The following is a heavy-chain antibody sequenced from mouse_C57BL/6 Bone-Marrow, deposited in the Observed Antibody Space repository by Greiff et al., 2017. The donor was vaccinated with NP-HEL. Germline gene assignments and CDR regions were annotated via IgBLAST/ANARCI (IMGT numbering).Heavy chain of an antibody. J-gene: IGHJ2*01. CDR3: TRIYPDYFDY. CDR2: IRLKSDNYAT. D-gene: IGHD1-1*01. Sequence: EVQGVESGGGLVQPGGSMKLSCVASGFTFSNYWMNWVRQSPEKGLEWVAQIRLKSDNYATHYAESVKGRFTISRDDSKSSVYLQMNNLRAEDTGIYYCTRIYPDYFDYWGQGTTLTVSS. CDR1: GFTFSNYW. V-gene: IGHV6-3*01.